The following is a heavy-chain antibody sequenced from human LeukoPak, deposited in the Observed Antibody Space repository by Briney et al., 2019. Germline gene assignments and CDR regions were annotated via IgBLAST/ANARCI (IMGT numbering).Heavy chain of an antibody. CDR2: IYGDGRT. J-gene: IGHJ5*02. Sequence: GGSLRLSCVVSGFSVSNNYIIWVRQAPGNGLERVSVIYGDGRTSHSASVRGRFTISRDNSKNIVSLQMNNLRAEDTAVYYCTRLPSPCSGGRCYGFDPWGQGTLVTVSS. V-gene: IGHV3-53*01. CDR3: TRLPSPCSGGRCYGFDP. D-gene: IGHD2-15*01. CDR1: GFSVSNNY.